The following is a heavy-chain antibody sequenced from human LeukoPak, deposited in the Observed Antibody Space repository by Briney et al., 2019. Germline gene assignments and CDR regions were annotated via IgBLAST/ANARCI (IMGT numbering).Heavy chain of an antibody. J-gene: IGHJ4*02. CDR1: GFTSSSYG. V-gene: IGHV3-30*18. CDR3: AKRRGAGNYYFDY. Sequence: PGGSLRLSCAASGFTSSSYGMHWVRQAPGKGLEWVAVISYDGSNKYYADSVKGRFTISRDNSKNTLYLQMNSLRAEDTAVYYCAKRRGAGNYYFDYWGQGTLVTVSS. CDR2: ISYDGSNK.